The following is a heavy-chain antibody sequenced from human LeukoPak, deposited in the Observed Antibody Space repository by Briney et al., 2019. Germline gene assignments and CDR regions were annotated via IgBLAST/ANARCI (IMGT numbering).Heavy chain of an antibody. CDR2: INDDGSDT. CDR3: ARDPGYSSGWYYFDY. CDR1: GFTFKLYW. Sequence: GGSLRLSCAASGFTFKLYWMHWVRQVPGKRPVWVSRINDDGSDTIYADSVRGRFTISRDDAKNSLYLQMNSLRAEDTAVYYCARDPGYSSGWYYFDYWGQGTLVTVSS. D-gene: IGHD6-19*01. V-gene: IGHV3-74*01. J-gene: IGHJ4*02.